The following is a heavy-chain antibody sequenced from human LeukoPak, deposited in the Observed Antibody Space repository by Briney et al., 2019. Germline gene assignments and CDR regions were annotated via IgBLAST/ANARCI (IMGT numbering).Heavy chain of an antibody. CDR2: IIPIFGTP. CDR1: GGSLNNYA. D-gene: IGHD2-2*01. V-gene: IGHV1-69*13. J-gene: IGHJ5*02. Sequence: SVKVSCKASGGSLNNYAIIWVRQAPGQGLEYMGGIIPIFGTPSYTQKFRGRITITADESTSIAYMELSNLRSDDTAVFYCAAGGWQSAVPLGWFDPWGQGTLVIVSS. CDR3: AAGGWQSAVPLGWFDP.